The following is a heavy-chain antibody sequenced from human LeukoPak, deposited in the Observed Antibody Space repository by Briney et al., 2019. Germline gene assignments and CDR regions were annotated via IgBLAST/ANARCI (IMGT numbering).Heavy chain of an antibody. CDR2: INAGNGNT. CDR3: ARSNYYDSSGSDY. CDR1: GGTFSSYG. J-gene: IGHJ4*02. Sequence: ASVKVSCKASGGTFSSYGISWVRQAPGQRLEWMGWINAGNGNTKYSQEFQGRVTITRDTSASTAYMELSSLRSEDMAVYYCARSNYYDSSGSDYWGQGTLVTVSS. V-gene: IGHV1-3*03. D-gene: IGHD3-22*01.